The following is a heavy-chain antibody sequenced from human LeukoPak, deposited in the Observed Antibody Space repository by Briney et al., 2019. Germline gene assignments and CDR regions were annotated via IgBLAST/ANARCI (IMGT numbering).Heavy chain of an antibody. V-gene: IGHV1-18*01. J-gene: IGHJ4*02. CDR1: GYTFTSHG. CDR3: ARDWPTVIADY. Sequence: ASVKVSCKTSGYTFTSHGTSWVRQAPGQGLEWMGWISANNGDTKYAQRMQDRLTMTTDTSTSTAYMDLRSLSADDTAIYYCARDWPTVIADYWGQGTLVTVSS. CDR2: ISANNGDT. D-gene: IGHD4-11*01.